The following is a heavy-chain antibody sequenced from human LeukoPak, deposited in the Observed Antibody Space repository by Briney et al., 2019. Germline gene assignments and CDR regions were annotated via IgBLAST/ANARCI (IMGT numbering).Heavy chain of an antibody. CDR2: IYYSVST. V-gene: IGHV4-39*07. CDR3: VGADSSGYYYAFDY. J-gene: IGHJ4*02. Sequence: PSGTLSLTSTVSGGSISSSSYYWGWIRQPPGEWLEWIGSIYYSVSTYYNPSLKSRVTISVDTSKNQFSLKLSSVTAADTAVYYCVGADSSGYYYAFDYWGQGTLVTVSS. D-gene: IGHD3-22*01. CDR1: GGSISSSSYY.